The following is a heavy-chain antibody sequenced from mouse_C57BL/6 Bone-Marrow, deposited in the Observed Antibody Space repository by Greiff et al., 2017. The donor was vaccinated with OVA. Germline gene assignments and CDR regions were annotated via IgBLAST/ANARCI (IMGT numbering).Heavy chain of an antibody. V-gene: IGHV14-4*01. D-gene: IGHD1-1*01. CDR1: GFNIKDDY. Sequence: EVKLQQSGAELVRPGASVKLSCTASGFNIKDDYMHWVKQRPEQGLEWIGWIDPENGDTEYASKFQGKATITADTSSNTAYLQLSSLTSEDTAVYYCTTITTVVAHYFDYWGQGTTLTVSS. CDR2: IDPENGDT. J-gene: IGHJ2*01. CDR3: TTITTVVAHYFDY.